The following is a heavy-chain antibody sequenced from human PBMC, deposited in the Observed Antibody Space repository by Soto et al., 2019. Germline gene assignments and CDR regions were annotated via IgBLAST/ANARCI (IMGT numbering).Heavy chain of an antibody. Sequence: VASVKVSCKASGGTFSSYAISWVRQAPGQGLEWMGGIIPIFGTANYAQKFQGRVTITADESTSTAYMELSSLRSEDTAVYYCARLTDYYDSSGYYPHFDYWGQGTLVTVSS. CDR2: IIPIFGTA. V-gene: IGHV1-69*13. D-gene: IGHD3-22*01. CDR3: ARLTDYYDSSGYYPHFDY. CDR1: GGTFSSYA. J-gene: IGHJ4*02.